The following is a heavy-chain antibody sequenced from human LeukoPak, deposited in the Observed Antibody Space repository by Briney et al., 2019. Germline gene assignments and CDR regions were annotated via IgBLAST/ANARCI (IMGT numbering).Heavy chain of an antibody. CDR3: AREGPEYCSSTSCAPPEPYFDY. CDR2: IYYSGST. J-gene: IGHJ4*02. D-gene: IGHD2-2*01. CDR1: GGSISSYY. Sequence: SETLSLTCTVSGGSISSYYWSWIRQPPGKGLEWIGYIYYSGSTNYNPSLKSRVTISVDTSKNQFSLKLSSVTAADTAVYYCAREGPEYCSSTSCAPPEPYFDYWGQGTLVTVSS. V-gene: IGHV4-59*01.